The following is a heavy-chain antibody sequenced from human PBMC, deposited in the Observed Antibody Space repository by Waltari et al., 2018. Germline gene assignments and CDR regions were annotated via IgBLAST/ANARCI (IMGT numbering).Heavy chain of an antibody. J-gene: IGHJ6*03. D-gene: IGHD2-15*01. CDR1: GGSISNYY. CDR2: MYYSGNT. V-gene: IGHV4-59*01. CDR3: ARASWVESRHERNYYYYYMDV. Sequence: QVQLQESGPGLVKPLETLSLTCTVSGGSISNYYWSWIRPPPGKGLEWIGYMYYSGNTNYNPSLKSRVTISVDTSKNQFSLKLNSVTAADAAVYFCARASWVESRHERNYYYYYMDVWGSGTTVTVSS.